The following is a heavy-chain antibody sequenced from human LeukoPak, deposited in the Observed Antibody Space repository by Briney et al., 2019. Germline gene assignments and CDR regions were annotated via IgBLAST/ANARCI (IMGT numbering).Heavy chain of an antibody. CDR3: ASFIQASSYYYYGMDV. D-gene: IGHD6-13*01. CDR2: IYSGGNT. CDR1: GFTHSIKY. J-gene: IGHJ6*02. Sequence: GGSLRLSCAASGFTHSIKYMSWVRQAPGKGLDWVSLIYSGGNTYYADSVRGRFTITRDNSKNTLYLQMNSLRAEDTAVYYCASFIQASSYYYYGMDVWGQGTTVTVSS. V-gene: IGHV3-66*01.